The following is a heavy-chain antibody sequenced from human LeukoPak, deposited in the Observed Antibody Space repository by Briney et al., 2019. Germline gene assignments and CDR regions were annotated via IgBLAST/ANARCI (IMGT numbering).Heavy chain of an antibody. J-gene: IGHJ3*02. D-gene: IGHD6-13*01. V-gene: IGHV3-11*01. CDR1: GFTFSDYY. CDR3: ARVGRGRAAAGFGAFDI. Sequence: PGGSLRLSCAASGFTFSDYYMSWIRQAPGKGLEWVSYISNSGTTINYADTVKGRFTISRDNAKNLVYLQVNSLRTEDTAVYFCARVGRGRAAAGFGAFDIWGQGTRVTVSS. CDR2: ISNSGTTI.